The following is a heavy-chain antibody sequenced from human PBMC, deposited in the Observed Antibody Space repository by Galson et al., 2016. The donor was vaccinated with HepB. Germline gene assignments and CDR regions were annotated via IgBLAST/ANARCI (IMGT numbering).Heavy chain of an antibody. CDR2: LSWNSGTI. V-gene: IGHV3-9*01. CDR3: AKDGVRGAGRYENPEFDY. CDR1: GFTFADYA. D-gene: IGHD3-10*01. J-gene: IGHJ4*02. Sequence: SLRLSCAASGFTFADYAMHWVRQAPGKGLEWVSGLSWNSGTIGYADSVKGRFTISRDNAKNSLYLQMDSLRAEDTAFYYRAKDGVRGAGRYENPEFDYRGQGTLVTVSS.